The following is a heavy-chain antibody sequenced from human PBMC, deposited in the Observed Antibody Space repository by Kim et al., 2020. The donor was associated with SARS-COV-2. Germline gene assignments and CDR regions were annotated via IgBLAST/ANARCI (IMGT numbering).Heavy chain of an antibody. CDR3: AKPYSGSGRRLFVC. V-gene: IGHV7-4-1*02. J-gene: IGHJ4*02. CDR2: ISTSTGNP. Sequence: ASVKVSCKASGYTFGNDAMNWVRQAPGQGLEWMGWISTSTGNPTYAKGFKGRFVFSLDTSISQTYLQINSLEVGDTAVYYCAKPYSGSGRRLFVCWGQGT. D-gene: IGHD3-10*01. CDR1: GYTFGNDA.